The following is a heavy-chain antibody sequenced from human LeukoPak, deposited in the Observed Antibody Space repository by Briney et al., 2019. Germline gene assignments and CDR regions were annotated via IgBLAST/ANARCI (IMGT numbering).Heavy chain of an antibody. J-gene: IGHJ6*03. CDR1: GFTFSSYG. D-gene: IGHD1-20*01. CDR3: AKVSLRYNWKHSDYYYYYMDV. CDR2: IWYDGSNK. V-gene: IGHV3-33*06. Sequence: PGRSLRLSCAASGFTFSSYGMHWVRQAPGKGLEWVAVIWYDGSNKYYADSVKGRFTISRDNSKNTLYLQMNSLRAEDTAVYYCAKVSLRYNWKHSDYYYYYMDVWGKGTTVTVSS.